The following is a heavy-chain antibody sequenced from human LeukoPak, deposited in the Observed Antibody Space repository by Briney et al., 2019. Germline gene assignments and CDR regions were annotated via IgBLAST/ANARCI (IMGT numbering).Heavy chain of an antibody. CDR3: ARGPEYSSTWSPAGAYYYYMDV. CDR1: GYTFTSYG. V-gene: IGHV1-8*02. D-gene: IGHD6-13*01. Sequence: ASVKVSCKASGYTFTSYGINWVRQATGQGLEWMGWMNPNSGHTGYAQKFQGRVTMTRNTSISTAYMELSSLRSEDTAVYYCARGPEYSSTWSPAGAYYYYMDVWGKGTTVTISS. CDR2: MNPNSGHT. J-gene: IGHJ6*03.